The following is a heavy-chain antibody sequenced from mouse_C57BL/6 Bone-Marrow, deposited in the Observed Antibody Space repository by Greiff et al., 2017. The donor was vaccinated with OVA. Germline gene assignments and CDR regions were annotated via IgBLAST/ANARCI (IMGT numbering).Heavy chain of an antibody. CDR2: INPSSGYT. D-gene: IGHD1-1*01. J-gene: IGHJ2*01. Sequence: QVQLKQSGAELAKPGASVKLSCKASGYTFTSYWMHWVKQRPGQGLEWIGYINPSSGYTKYNQKFKDKATLTADKSSSTAYMQLSSLTYEDSAVYYCARKASGYGSTFDYWGQGTTLTVSS. V-gene: IGHV1-7*01. CDR3: ARKASGYGSTFDY. CDR1: GYTFTSYW.